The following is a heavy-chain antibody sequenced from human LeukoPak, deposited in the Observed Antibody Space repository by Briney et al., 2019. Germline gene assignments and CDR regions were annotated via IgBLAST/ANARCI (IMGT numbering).Heavy chain of an antibody. CDR3: ARLQSLGVIFGVAMGPH. CDR2: IYYSGST. Sequence: LETLSLTCTVSGGSISSSSYYWGWIRQPPGKGLEWIGSIYYSGSTYYNPPLKSRVTISVDTSKNQFSLKLSSVTAADTAVYYCARLQSLGVIFGVAMGPHWGQGTLVTVSS. V-gene: IGHV4-39*01. J-gene: IGHJ4*02. CDR1: GGSISSSSYY. D-gene: IGHD3-3*01.